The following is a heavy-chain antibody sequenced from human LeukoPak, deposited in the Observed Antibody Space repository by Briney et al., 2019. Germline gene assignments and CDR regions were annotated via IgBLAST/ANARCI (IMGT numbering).Heavy chain of an antibody. J-gene: IGHJ4*02. CDR2: IRYDGNNA. CDR1: GFTFSSYG. D-gene: IGHD5-24*01. Sequence: GGSLRLSCAASGFTFSSYGMHWVRQAPGKGLEWVAVIRYDGNNAFYVDSVKGRFTISRDNSKNTLYLQMNSPSAEDTAVYYCAKGGDGYNYGSYFDYWGQGTLVTVSS. V-gene: IGHV3-30*02. CDR3: AKGGDGYNYGSYFDY.